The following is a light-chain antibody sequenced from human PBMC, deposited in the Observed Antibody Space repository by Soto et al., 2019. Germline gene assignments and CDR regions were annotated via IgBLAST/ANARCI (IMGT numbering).Light chain of an antibody. CDR3: SSYTRSSTDV. CDR2: DVS. V-gene: IGLV2-14*01. J-gene: IGLJ1*01. CDR1: SSDVGGYNY. Sequence: QSALTQPASVSGAPGQSITISCTGTSSDVGGYNYVSWYQQHPGKAPKLMIYDVSNRPSGVSNLFSVSKSGNTASLTISGLHAEDEADYYCSSYTRSSTDVFGTGSKLTVL.